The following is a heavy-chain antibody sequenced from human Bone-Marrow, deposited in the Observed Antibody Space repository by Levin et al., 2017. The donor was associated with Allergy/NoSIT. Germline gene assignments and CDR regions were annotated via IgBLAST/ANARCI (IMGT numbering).Heavy chain of an antibody. CDR3: ARVGCSSTSCYVGNWFDP. CDR1: GYTFNSYA. J-gene: IGHJ5*02. V-gene: IGHV1-18*01. D-gene: IGHD2-2*01. Sequence: ASVKVSCKASGYTFNSYALSWVRQAPGQGLEWLAWINTYNGNTNYAQKVQGRVTLTTDTSTNTAYMELRRLRSDDTAVYYCARVGCSSTSCYVGNWFDPWGQGTLVTVSS. CDR2: INTYNGNT.